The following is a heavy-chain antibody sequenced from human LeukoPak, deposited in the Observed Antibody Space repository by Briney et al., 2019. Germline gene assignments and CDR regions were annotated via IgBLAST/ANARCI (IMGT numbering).Heavy chain of an antibody. Sequence: ASVKVSRKASGYTFTSYGISWVRQAPGQGLEWMGWICAYKVNTNYAQKLQGRVTMTTDTSTSTAYMELRSLRSDDTAVYYCAGPSWDYWGQGTLVTVSS. CDR2: ICAYKVNT. J-gene: IGHJ4*02. V-gene: IGHV1-18*01. CDR1: GYTFTSYG. CDR3: AGPSWDY.